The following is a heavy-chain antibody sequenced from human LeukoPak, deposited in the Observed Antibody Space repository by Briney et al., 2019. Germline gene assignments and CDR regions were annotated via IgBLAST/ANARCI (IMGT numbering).Heavy chain of an antibody. D-gene: IGHD3-16*01. CDR2: IIPIFGTA. CDR3: ARGRKRVLSEGEPPPSPTGY. Sequence: GASVKVSCKASGGTFSSYAISWVRQAPGQGLEWMGGIIPIFGTANYAQKFQGRVTITADESTSTAYMELSSLGSEDTAVYYCARGRKRVLSEGEPPPSPTGYWGQGTLVTVSS. V-gene: IGHV1-69*13. J-gene: IGHJ4*02. CDR1: GGTFSSYA.